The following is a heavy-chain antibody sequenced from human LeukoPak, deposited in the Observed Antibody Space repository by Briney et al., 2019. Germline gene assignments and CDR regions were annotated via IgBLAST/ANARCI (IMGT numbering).Heavy chain of an antibody. Sequence: SETLSLTCNVFGGFISSYYWSWIRQPAGKGLEWIGRIYPGGSANYNPSLQSRVTVSVDMSKNQFSLKLTSVTAADTAMYYCARGSISSLVFWGQGILATVSS. CDR1: GGFISSYY. CDR2: IYPGGSA. V-gene: IGHV4-4*07. D-gene: IGHD6-6*01. J-gene: IGHJ4*02. CDR3: ARGSISSLVF.